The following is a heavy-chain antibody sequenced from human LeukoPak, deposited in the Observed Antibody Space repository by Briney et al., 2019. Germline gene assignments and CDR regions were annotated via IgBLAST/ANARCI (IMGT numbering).Heavy chain of an antibody. D-gene: IGHD3-22*01. Sequence: ASVKVSCKVSGYTLTELSMHWVRQAPGKGLEWMGGFDPEDGETIYAQKFQGRVTMTEDTSTDTAYMELSSLRSEDTAVYYCAKGSYDSSGYYSPILGNWGQGTLVTVSS. CDR3: AKGSYDSSGYYSPILGN. CDR1: GYTLTELS. CDR2: FDPEDGET. J-gene: IGHJ4*02. V-gene: IGHV1-24*01.